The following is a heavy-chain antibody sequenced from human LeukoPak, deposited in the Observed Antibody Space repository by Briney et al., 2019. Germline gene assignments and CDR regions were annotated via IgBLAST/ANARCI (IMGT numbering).Heavy chain of an antibody. J-gene: IGHJ3*02. D-gene: IGHD6-13*01. CDR2: FSASDGSR. CDR3: GSSSWYVAFDI. Sequence: GGSLRLSCEASGFSFSSYGMSWVRQAPGEGLEWVSGFSASDGSRYYADSVKGRFTISRDNAKNSLYLQMNSLRAEDTAVYYCGSSSWYVAFDIWGQGTMVTVSS. V-gene: IGHV3-23*01. CDR1: GFSFSSYG.